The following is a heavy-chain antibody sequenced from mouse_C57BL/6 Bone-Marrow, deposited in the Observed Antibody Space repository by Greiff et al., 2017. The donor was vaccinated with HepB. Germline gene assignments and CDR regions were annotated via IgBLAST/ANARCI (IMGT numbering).Heavy chain of an antibody. J-gene: IGHJ2*01. Sequence: EVQLQQSGPVLVKPGASVKMSCKASGYTFTDYYMNWVKQSHGKSLEWIGVINPYNGGTSYNQKFKGKATLTVDKSSSTAYMELNSLTSEDSAVYYCAREGPYYSNYGRSFDDWGQGTTLTVSS. V-gene: IGHV1-19*01. CDR2: INPYNGGT. CDR1: GYTFTDYY. CDR3: AREGPYYSNYGRSFDD. D-gene: IGHD2-5*01.